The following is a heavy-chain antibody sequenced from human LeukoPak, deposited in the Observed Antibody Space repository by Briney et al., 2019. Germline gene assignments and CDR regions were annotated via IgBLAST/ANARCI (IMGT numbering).Heavy chain of an antibody. CDR2: TSSDGKTT. CDR1: GFNFPDYS. D-gene: IGHD2-2*01. J-gene: IGHJ6*02. V-gene: IGHV3-48*04. CDR3: ARDLGYCSSTNCGHYYYGMDV. Sequence: GGSLRLSCAASGFNFPDYSMNWVRQAPGWGLECITYTSSDGKTTWYADSVKGRFTVSRDNAKNSLFLQMNSLRADDTAVYYCARDLGYCSSTNCGHYYYGMDVWGQGTTVTVSS.